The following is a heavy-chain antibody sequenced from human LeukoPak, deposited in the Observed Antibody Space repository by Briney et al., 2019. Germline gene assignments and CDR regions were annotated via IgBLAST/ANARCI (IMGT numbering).Heavy chain of an antibody. CDR2: IFYSGST. V-gene: IGHV4-59*01. Sequence: SETLSLTCTVSGGSIATYYWSWIRQPPGKALEWIGYIFYSGSTNYNPSLKSRVTMSIDTSKKQFSLNLSSVTAADTAVYYCARGIYYSGSGSFFPWFDPWGQGTLVTVS. CDR3: ARGIYYSGSGSFFPWFDP. CDR1: GGSIATYY. D-gene: IGHD3-10*01. J-gene: IGHJ5*02.